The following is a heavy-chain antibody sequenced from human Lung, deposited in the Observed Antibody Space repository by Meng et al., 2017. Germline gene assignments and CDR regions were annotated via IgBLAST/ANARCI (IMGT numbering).Heavy chain of an antibody. D-gene: IGHD6-13*01. CDR1: GYAFSRYS. CDR3: ARDRGSSGWSNWFDP. J-gene: IGHJ5*02. CDR2: INTDTGKP. Sequence: VQLVQSGSELKKPGASVTASGEASGYAFSRYSMHWVRQAPGQGLEGMGWINTDTGKPTYAQGFTGRFVFSLDTSVRTAYLQISSLKATDTAVYYCARDRGSSGWSNWFDPWGQGTLVTVSS. V-gene: IGHV7-4-1*02.